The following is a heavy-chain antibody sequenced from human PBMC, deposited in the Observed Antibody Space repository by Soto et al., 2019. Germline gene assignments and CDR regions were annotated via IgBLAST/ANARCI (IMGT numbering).Heavy chain of an antibody. Sequence: PSETLALTCTVYGGSISSYYWSWIRQPPGKGLEWIGYIYYSGSTNYNPSLKSRVTISVDTSKNQFSLKLSSVTAADTAVYYCARGGSVDIVATITGLDYWGQGTLVTVSS. CDR1: GGSISSYY. CDR3: ARGGSVDIVATITGLDY. D-gene: IGHD5-12*01. V-gene: IGHV4-59*01. CDR2: IYYSGST. J-gene: IGHJ4*02.